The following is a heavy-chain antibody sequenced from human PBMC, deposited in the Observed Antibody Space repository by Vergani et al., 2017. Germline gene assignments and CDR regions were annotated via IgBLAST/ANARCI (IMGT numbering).Heavy chain of an antibody. CDR2: IYTSGST. Sequence: QVQLQESGPGLVKPSQTLSLTCTVSGGSISSGSYYWSWIRQPAGKGLEWIGRIYTSGSTNYNPSLKSRVTISVDTSKNQFSLKLSSVTAADTAVYYCARGRYDFWSGYSGLADNWFDPWGQGTLVTVSS. CDR1: GGSISSGSYY. CDR3: ARGRYDFWSGYSGLADNWFDP. V-gene: IGHV4-61*02. D-gene: IGHD3-3*01. J-gene: IGHJ5*02.